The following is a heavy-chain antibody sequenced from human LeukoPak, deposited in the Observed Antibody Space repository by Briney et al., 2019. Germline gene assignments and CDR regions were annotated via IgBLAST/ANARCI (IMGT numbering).Heavy chain of an antibody. CDR2: IYTSGST. J-gene: IGHJ3*02. V-gene: IGHV4-61*02. Sequence: SQTLSLTCTVSGGSISSGSYYWSWIRQPAGKGLEWIGRIYTSGSTNYNPSLKSRVTISVDTSKNQFSLKLSSVTAADTAVYYCARDIDYGDPWAPDAFDIWGQGTMVTVSS. CDR1: GGSISSGSYY. D-gene: IGHD4-17*01. CDR3: ARDIDYGDPWAPDAFDI.